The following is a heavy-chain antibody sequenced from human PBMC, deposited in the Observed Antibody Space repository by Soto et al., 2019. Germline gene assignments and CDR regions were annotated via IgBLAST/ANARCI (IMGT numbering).Heavy chain of an antibody. D-gene: IGHD3-10*01. Sequence: PSETLSLTCTVSGGSINGGSYHWGWIRQPPGKGLEWIGSIYDSRTAYNTSLKSRVTISVDTSKNQLSLKVTSVSAADTAVYYCATSLWFGTQPEIWGPGTLVTVSS. V-gene: IGHV4-39*01. CDR1: GGSINGGSYH. J-gene: IGHJ4*02. CDR2: IYDSRT. CDR3: ATSLWFGTQPEI.